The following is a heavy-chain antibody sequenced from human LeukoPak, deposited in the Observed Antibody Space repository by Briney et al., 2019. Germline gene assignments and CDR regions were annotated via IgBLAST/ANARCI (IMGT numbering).Heavy chain of an antibody. CDR1: GYTFIANY. J-gene: IGHJ4*02. CDR3: AREGSYCDGGDCYSFDF. V-gene: IGHV1-2*02. CDR2: MHVGTGNT. D-gene: IGHD2-21*02. Sequence: ASVTVSCKASGYTFIANYLQWVRQAPGLGPEWLGWMHVGTGNTRYAPKFQDRVTLSRDTSINTAYMDLSSLTSDDTAVYYCAREGSYCDGGDCYSFDFWGQGTLVTVSS.